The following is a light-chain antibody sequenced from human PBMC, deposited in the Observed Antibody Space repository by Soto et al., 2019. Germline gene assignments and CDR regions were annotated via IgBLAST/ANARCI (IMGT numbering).Light chain of an antibody. CDR3: QQYNNWWT. V-gene: IGKV3-15*01. CDR1: QSVSNN. J-gene: IGKJ1*01. CDR2: GAS. Sequence: EIVMTQSPATLSVSPGKRATLSCRASQSVSNNLAWYQKKPGQAPRLLIYGASTRATGIPARFSGSGSGTEFTLTISRLQSEDFAFYYWQQYNNWWTFGQGTRVDIK.